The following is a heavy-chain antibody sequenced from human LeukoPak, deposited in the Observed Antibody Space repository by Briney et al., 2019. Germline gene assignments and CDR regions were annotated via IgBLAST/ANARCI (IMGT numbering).Heavy chain of an antibody. Sequence: ASVKVSCKASGYTFSDYYMHWVRQAPGQGLEWMGRINPDSGGTKYAQKFQDRVTMTSDTSISTAYMELSRLRSDDTAVYYCARDERYDSSGYPFDYWGQGTLVTVSS. J-gene: IGHJ4*02. CDR1: GYTFSDYY. CDR3: ARDERYDSSGYPFDY. D-gene: IGHD3-22*01. V-gene: IGHV1-2*06. CDR2: INPDSGGT.